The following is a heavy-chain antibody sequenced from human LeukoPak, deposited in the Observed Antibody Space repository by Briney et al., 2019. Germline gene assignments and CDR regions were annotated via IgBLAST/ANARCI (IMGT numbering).Heavy chain of an antibody. CDR3: AKSGGTSSSGFGY. V-gene: IGHV3-23*01. CDR1: RFTFSSYA. D-gene: IGHD6-13*01. CDR2: ISGSGGST. J-gene: IGHJ4*02. Sequence: GGSLRLSCAASRFTFSSYAMSWVRQAPGKGLEWVSAISGSGGSTYYSDSVKGRFTISRDNSKNTLYLQMNSLRAEDTAVYYCAKSGGTSSSGFGYWGQGTLVTVSS.